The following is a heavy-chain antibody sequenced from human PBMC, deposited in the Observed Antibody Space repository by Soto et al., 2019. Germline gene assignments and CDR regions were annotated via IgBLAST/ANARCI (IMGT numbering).Heavy chain of an antibody. Sequence: ASVKVSCKASGYTFTSYAMHWVRQAPGQRLEWMGWINAGNGNTKYSQKFQGRVTITRDTSASTAYMELSSLRSEDTAVYYCARLGMGGMRVFGVVKNYYYYYMDVWGKGTTVTVSS. V-gene: IGHV1-3*01. D-gene: IGHD3-3*01. J-gene: IGHJ6*03. CDR2: INAGNGNT. CDR1: GYTFTSYA. CDR3: ARLGMGGMRVFGVVKNYYYYYMDV.